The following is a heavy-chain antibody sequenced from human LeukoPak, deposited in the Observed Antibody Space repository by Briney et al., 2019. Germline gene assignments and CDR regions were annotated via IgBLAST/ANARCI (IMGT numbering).Heavy chain of an antibody. CDR2: MNPNSGNT. CDR1: GYTFTSYG. Sequence: ASVKVSCKASGYTFTSYGISWVRQATGQGLEWMGWMNPNSGNTGYAQKFQGRVTMTRNTSISTAYMELSSLGSEDTAVYYCARAGGYCGRISCPYYFDYWGQGSLVAVSS. D-gene: IGHD2-15*01. J-gene: IGHJ4*02. CDR3: ARAGGYCGRISCPYYFDY. V-gene: IGHV1-8*02.